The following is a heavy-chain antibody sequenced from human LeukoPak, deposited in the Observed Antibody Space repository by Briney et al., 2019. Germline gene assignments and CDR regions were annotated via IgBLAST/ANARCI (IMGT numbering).Heavy chain of an antibody. V-gene: IGHV3-64D*06. Sequence: GGSLRLSCSASGFTFSNYAIHWVRQAPGKGLEYVSGIRSNGGSTYYADSVKGRLTISRDNSKNTLYLQMSSLRAEDTAVYYCVKDNFDYWGQGTLVTVSS. CDR1: GFTFSNYA. CDR2: IRSNGGST. CDR3: VKDNFDY. J-gene: IGHJ4*02.